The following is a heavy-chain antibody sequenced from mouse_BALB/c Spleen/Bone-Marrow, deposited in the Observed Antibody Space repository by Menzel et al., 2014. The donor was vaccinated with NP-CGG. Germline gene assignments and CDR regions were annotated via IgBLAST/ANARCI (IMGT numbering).Heavy chain of an antibody. V-gene: IGHV1-77*01. CDR2: IYPGNGNT. CDR1: GYTFTDYY. D-gene: IGHD2-14*01. Sequence: VQLQQSGAELARPGASVKLSCKASGYTFTDYYINRVRRRTGQGLEWIGEIYPGNGNTYYNEKFKGKATLTADKSSSTAYMQLSSLTSEDSAVYFCARGGYYRYDGFAYWGQGTLVTVSA. J-gene: IGHJ3*01. CDR3: ARGGYYRYDGFAY.